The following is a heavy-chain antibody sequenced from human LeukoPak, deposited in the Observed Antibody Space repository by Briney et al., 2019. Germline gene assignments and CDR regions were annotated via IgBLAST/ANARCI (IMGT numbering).Heavy chain of an antibody. Sequence: GGSLRLSCAAPGFPLDDYRRTRVRQAPAKGLGWVPGNNWNSGRRGYADSEKGRFPSSSDNAKNSLYLQMNSLRAEDTASYHCARGSIAAAVFYFASDYWGQGTLVTVSS. D-gene: IGHD6-13*01. CDR1: GFPLDDYR. V-gene: IGHV3-20*01. CDR3: ARGSIAAAVFYFASDY. CDR2: NNWNSGRR. J-gene: IGHJ4*02.